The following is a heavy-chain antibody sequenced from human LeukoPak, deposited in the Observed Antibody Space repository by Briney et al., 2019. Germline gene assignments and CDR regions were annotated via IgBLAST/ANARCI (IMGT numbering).Heavy chain of an antibody. CDR2: INAGTGNT. D-gene: IGHD4-17*01. CDR1: GYTFTAYA. J-gene: IGHJ4*02. V-gene: IGHV1-3*01. Sequence: ASVKVSCKASGYTFTAYAMHWVRQAPGQRPEWMGWINAGTGNTRYSLKFQGRVTITRDTSASTVYMELSSLKSEDMAVYYCARGVYGDFYFDFWGQGTLVTVSS. CDR3: ARGVYGDFYFDF.